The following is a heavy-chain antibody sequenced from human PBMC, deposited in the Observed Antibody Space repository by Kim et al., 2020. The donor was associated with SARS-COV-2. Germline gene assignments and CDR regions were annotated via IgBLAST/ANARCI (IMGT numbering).Heavy chain of an antibody. CDR1: GYSFTSYW. CDR2: IDPSDSYT. Sequence: GESLKISCKGSGYSFTSYWISWVRQMPGKGLEWMGRIDPSDSYTNYSPSFQGHVTISADKSISTAYLQWSSLKASDTAMYYCARHRYQLTMVRGVTYGDACDIWGQGTMVTASS. D-gene: IGHD3-10*01. V-gene: IGHV5-10-1*01. CDR3: ARHRYQLTMVRGVTYGDACDI. J-gene: IGHJ3*02.